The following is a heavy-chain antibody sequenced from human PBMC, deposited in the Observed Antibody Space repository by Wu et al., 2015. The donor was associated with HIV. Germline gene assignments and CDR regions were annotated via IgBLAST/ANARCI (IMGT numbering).Heavy chain of an antibody. J-gene: IGHJ1*01. CDR3: AREVYGSASFSKYLKD. V-gene: IGHV1-24*01. CDR2: FDPEEYKT. D-gene: IGHD3-10*01. CDR1: GYRVTDLV. Sequence: HVQLEQPGAVVRKPGASVTVPCKISGYRVTDLVIQWVRQTPGKGLEWMGGFDPEEYKTIYAQRFQGRVAMTDDTSTDTTYMELSSLKSDDTAVYFCAREVYGSASFSKYLKDWGQGTLVTVS.